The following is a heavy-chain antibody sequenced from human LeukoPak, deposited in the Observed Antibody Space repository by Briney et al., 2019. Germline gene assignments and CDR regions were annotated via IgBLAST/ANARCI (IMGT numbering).Heavy chain of an antibody. CDR3: ARVEMGSEVSCCFAAV. D-gene: IGHD2-2*01. CDR2: IYTRGTT. V-gene: IGHV4-4*07. Sequence: SETLSLTCTVSGGSISSYYWSWIRQPAGERLEWIGHIYTRGTTTYNPSLKSRVTMSVDTSKNQLSLNLGSVTAADTAVYYWARVEMGSEVSCCFAAVWGKGTTVTVSS. CDR1: GGSISSYY. J-gene: IGHJ6*04.